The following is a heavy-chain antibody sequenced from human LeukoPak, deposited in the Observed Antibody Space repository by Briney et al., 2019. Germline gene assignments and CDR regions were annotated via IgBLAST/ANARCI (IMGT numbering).Heavy chain of an antibody. Sequence: GRSLRLPCTASRFTFGDYAMSWVRQAPGQGLEGVGFIRSEYYGGTYEYAASVKRILNISSEDSKSIAYLQRNGLEADGTAVYYCTVSSTSWFLFDGWGQGTLVTVSS. CDR1: RFTFGDYA. CDR2: IRSEYYGGTY. D-gene: IGHD2-2*01. J-gene: IGHJ4*02. CDR3: TVSSTSWFLFDG. V-gene: IGHV3-49*04.